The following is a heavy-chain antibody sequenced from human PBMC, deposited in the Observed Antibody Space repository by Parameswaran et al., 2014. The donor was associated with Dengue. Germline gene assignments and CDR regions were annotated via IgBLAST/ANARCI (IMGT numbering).Heavy chain of an antibody. V-gene: IGHV1-18*01. D-gene: IGHD6-13*01. CDR2: IIAYNGNT. CDR3: ARRISAAGIYWFDP. J-gene: IGHJ5*02. Sequence: VRQAPGQGLEWMGWIIAYNGNTKYAQKVQGRVTMTTDTSTSTAYMELRSLRSDDTAVYYCARRISAAGIYWFDPWGQGTLVTVSS.